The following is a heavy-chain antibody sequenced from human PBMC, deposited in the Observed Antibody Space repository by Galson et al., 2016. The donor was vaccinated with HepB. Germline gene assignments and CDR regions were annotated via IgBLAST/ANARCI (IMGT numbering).Heavy chain of an antibody. CDR1: GYSFTKYW. J-gene: IGHJ5*01. Sequence: QSGAEVKKPGESLKISCQGSGYSFTKYWIGCVRQMPGKGLEWMGIIYPGDPDTTYSPSFQGLVTIPADTSSHTAYLQRSSLRAWDTARYYCARGGNGRANWFDSWGQGTLVTVSS. D-gene: IGHD3-16*01. V-gene: IGHV5-51*01. CDR2: IYPGDPDT. CDR3: ARGGNGRANWFDS.